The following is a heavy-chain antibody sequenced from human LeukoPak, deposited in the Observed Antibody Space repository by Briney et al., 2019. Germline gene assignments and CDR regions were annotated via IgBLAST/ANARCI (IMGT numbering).Heavy chain of an antibody. J-gene: IGHJ4*02. Sequence: SETLSLTCAVYGGSFSGYYWSWIRQPPGKGLEWIGEINHSGSTNYNPSLKSRVTISVDTSKNQFSLKLSSVTAADTAVYYCAERVPAAPFDYWGQGTLVTVSS. D-gene: IGHD2-2*01. CDR1: GGSFSGYY. CDR2: INHSGST. V-gene: IGHV4-34*01. CDR3: AERVPAAPFDY.